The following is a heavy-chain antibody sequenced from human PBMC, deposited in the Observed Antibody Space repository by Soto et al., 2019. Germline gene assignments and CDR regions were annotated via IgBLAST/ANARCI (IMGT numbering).Heavy chain of an antibody. CDR1: GGTFSSYT. D-gene: IGHD2-15*01. Sequence: QVQLVQSGAEVKKPGSSVKVSCKASGGTFSSYTISWVRQAPGQGLEWMGRIIPILGIANYAQKFQGRVTITADKSTSTAYMELSSLRSEDTAVYYCASVRGGGNGNWFDPWGQGTLVTVSS. CDR3: ASVRGGGNGNWFDP. CDR2: IIPILGIA. J-gene: IGHJ5*02. V-gene: IGHV1-69*02.